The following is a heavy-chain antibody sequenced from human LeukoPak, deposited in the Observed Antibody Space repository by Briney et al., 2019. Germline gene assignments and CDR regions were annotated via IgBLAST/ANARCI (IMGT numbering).Heavy chain of an antibody. Sequence: PSETLSLTCTVSGDSISRSGYYWGWLRQPPGKGLEWIGSIFYTGSTYFNPSLKSRATISGDTSTNQFSLNLYSVTDADTAVYYCARRPSPLDAFDIWGQGTMVTVSS. V-gene: IGHV4-39*01. CDR1: GDSISRSGYY. CDR3: ARRPSPLDAFDI. J-gene: IGHJ3*02. CDR2: IFYTGST.